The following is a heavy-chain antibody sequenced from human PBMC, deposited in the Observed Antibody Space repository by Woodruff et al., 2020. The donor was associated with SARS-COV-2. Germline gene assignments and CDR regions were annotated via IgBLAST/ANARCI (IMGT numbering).Heavy chain of an antibody. V-gene: IGHV1-2*06. CDR3: ARLVRIAARPRGDWFDP. D-gene: IGHD6-6*01. CDR2: INPNSGGT. J-gene: IGHJ5*02. Sequence: APGQGLEWMGRINPNSGGTNYAQKFQGRVTMTRDTSISTAYMELSRLRSDDTAVYYCARLVRIAARPRGDWFDPWGQGTLV.